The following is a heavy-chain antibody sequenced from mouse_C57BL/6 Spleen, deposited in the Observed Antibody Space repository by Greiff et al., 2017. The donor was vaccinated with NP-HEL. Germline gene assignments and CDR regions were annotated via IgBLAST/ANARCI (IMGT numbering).Heavy chain of an antibody. CDR2: ISDGGSYT. CDR1: GFTFSSYA. D-gene: IGHD2-3*01. CDR3: ARGGSYDGYYAAY. V-gene: IGHV5-4*01. J-gene: IGHJ3*01. Sequence: EVQLVESGGGLVKPGGSLKLSCAASGFTFSSYAMSWVRQTPEKRLEWVATISDGGSYTYYPDNVKGRFTISRDNAKNNLYLQMSHLKSEDTAMYYCARGGSYDGYYAAYWGQGTLVTVSA.